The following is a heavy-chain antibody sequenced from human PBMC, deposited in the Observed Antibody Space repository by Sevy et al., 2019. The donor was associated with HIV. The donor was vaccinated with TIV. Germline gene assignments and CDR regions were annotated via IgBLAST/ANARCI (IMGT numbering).Heavy chain of an antibody. CDR3: AREAGSTYYGLLDY. CDR2: FNPLSGGT. V-gene: IGHV1-2*06. D-gene: IGHD1-26*01. J-gene: IGHJ4*02. Sequence: ASVKVSCKTFGYTFTDNYIHWVRQAPGQGLEWMGRFNPLSGGTKSAQQFQGRVTMTRDTSISTAYMEVSRLRFDDTAVYYCAREAGSTYYGLLDYWGQGSLVTVSS. CDR1: GYTFTDNY.